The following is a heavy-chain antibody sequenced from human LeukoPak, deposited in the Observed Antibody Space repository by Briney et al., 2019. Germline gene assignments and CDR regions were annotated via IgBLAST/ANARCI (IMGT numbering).Heavy chain of an antibody. V-gene: IGHV1-69*05. J-gene: IGHJ4*02. Sequence: ASVKVSCKASGGTFSSYAISWVRQAPGQGLEWMGGIIPIFGTANYAQKFQGRVTITTDESTSTAYMELSSLRSEDTAVYYCATWGEGSSSSSDYWGQGTLVTVSS. CDR3: ATWGEGSSSSSDY. CDR1: GGTFSSYA. D-gene: IGHD6-6*01. CDR2: IIPIFGTA.